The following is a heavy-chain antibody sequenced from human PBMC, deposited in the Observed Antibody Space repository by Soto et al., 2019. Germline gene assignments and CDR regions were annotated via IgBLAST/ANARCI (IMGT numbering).Heavy chain of an antibody. V-gene: IGHV3-30-3*01. J-gene: IGHJ4*02. D-gene: IGHD3-3*01. CDR3: ARDSDFWSGYTLWY. CDR2: ISYDGSNK. Sequence: VWSLRLSCSASQFTFSSYAMHLVLQSPGKGLEWVAVISYDGSNKYYADSVKGRFTISRDNSKNTLYMQMNSLRAEDTAVYYCARDSDFWSGYTLWYWGQGTLVTVSS. CDR1: QFTFSSYA.